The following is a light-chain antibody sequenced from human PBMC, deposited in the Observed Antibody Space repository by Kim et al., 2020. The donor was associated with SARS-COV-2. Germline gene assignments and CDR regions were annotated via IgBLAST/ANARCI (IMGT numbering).Light chain of an antibody. J-gene: IGKJ2*01. CDR1: HSVSHF. CDR2: DAS. Sequence: LAPGETATFSCKASHSVSHFLAWYQQKPGQAPRLLIYDASNRAPGIPARFSGSGSGTDFTLTISSLEPEDFAVYYCQQRTNWPPFTFGQGTKLEI. V-gene: IGKV3-11*01. CDR3: QQRTNWPPFT.